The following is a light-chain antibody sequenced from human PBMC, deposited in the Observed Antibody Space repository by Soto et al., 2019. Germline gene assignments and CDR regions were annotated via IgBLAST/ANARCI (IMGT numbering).Light chain of an antibody. J-gene: IGLJ2*01. CDR2: SNN. Sequence: QSVLTQPPSASGTPGQRVTNSCSGSSSNIGSNTVNWYQQLPGTAPKLLIYSNNQRPSGVPDRFSGSKSGTSASLAISGLQSEDEADYYCAAWDDSLIGVFGGGTKVTVL. V-gene: IGLV1-44*01. CDR3: AAWDDSLIGV. CDR1: SSNIGSNT.